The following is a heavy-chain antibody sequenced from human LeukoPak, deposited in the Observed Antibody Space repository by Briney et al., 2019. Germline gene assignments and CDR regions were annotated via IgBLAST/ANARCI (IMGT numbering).Heavy chain of an antibody. CDR3: ARGIAAAASYYYMDV. V-gene: IGHV3-74*01. J-gene: IGHJ6*03. CDR2: INGDGSST. CDR1: GFSFSRYW. D-gene: IGHD6-13*01. Sequence: GGSLRLSCAASGFSFSRYWMHWVRQAPGKGLVWVSRINGDGSSTTYADSVKGRFTISRDNAKNTLYLQMNSLRAEDTAVYYCARGIAAAASYYYMDVWGKGTTVTVSS.